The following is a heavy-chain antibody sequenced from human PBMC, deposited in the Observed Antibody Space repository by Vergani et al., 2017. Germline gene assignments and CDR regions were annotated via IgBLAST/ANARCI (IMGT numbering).Heavy chain of an antibody. CDR1: GASIRSYY. CDR2: IYYSGST. CDR3: ARNPYCGGDCYSDAFDI. Sequence: QLQESGPGLVKPSATLSLTCSVSGASIRSYYWSWIRQPPGKGLEWIGYIYYSGSTNYNPSLKSRVTISVDTSKNQFSLKLSSVTAADTAVYYCARNPYCGGDCYSDAFDIWGQGTMVTVSS. V-gene: IGHV4-59*01. D-gene: IGHD2-21*02. J-gene: IGHJ3*02.